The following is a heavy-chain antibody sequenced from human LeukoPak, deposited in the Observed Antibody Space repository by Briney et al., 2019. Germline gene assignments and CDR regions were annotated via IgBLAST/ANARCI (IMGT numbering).Heavy chain of an antibody. J-gene: IGHJ4*02. V-gene: IGHV3-30*18. Sequence: GGSLRLSCAASGFTFRTYGMHWVRQAPGKGLEWVALILNDGSNKFYADSVKGRFTISRDNSKNTLFLQMNSLRTEDTAVYYCAKRAGSGTLFFDYWGQGTLVTVSS. CDR1: GFTFRTYG. CDR2: ILNDGSNK. CDR3: AKRAGSGTLFFDY. D-gene: IGHD3-10*01.